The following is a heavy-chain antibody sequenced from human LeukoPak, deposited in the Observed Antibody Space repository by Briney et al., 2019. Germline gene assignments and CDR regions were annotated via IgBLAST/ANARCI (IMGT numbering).Heavy chain of an antibody. Sequence: GGSLRLSCAVSGFTLSNYWMHWVRQAPGKGLVWVSRMNSDGRSRTYADPAKGRFTISRDNAKNTLYLQMNSLRAEDTAVYYCARSAVPKSIAARWLGSYYLDVWGKGTTVTVSS. CDR2: MNSDGRSR. CDR1: GFTLSNYW. D-gene: IGHD6-6*01. CDR3: ARSAVPKSIAARWLGSYYLDV. J-gene: IGHJ6*03. V-gene: IGHV3-74*03.